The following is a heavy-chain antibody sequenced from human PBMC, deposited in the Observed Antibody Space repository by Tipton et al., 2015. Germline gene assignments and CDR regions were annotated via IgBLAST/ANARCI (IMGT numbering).Heavy chain of an antibody. D-gene: IGHD6-19*01. CDR3: VKEHISGWPALDY. CDR1: GFKFSTYS. V-gene: IGHV3-43*01. Sequence: LRLSCAASGFKFSTYSIHWVRQRPGKGLEWVSVISGNGRAIQYADSVKGRFIVSRDNGKNFVYLQMNSLRKEDTALYHCVKEHISGWPALDYWGQGTLVTVSS. CDR2: ISGNGRAI. J-gene: IGHJ4*02.